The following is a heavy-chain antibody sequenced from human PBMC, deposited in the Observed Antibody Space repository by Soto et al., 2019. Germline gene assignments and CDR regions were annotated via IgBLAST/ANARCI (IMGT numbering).Heavy chain of an antibody. CDR2: ITAHNGKT. CDR3: ARSRRDRSGDTCYSDFDY. J-gene: IGHJ4*02. CDR1: GYTFPKYG. Sequence: QVQLVQSGAEVKRPGDSVKVSCKASGYTFPKYGINWVRQAPGQGLEWMGWITAHNGKTNYAQNVQGRVSMTTDTSTMITYLELRSLRSDDTAKYFCARSRRDRSGDTCYSDFDYWGQGTLVTVSS. V-gene: IGHV1-18*01. D-gene: IGHD2-15*01.